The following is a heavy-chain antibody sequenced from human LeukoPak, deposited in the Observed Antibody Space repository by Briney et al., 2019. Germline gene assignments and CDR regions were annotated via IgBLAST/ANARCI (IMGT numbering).Heavy chain of an antibody. CDR3: ARDGDYYDSTGLSGFDI. Sequence: PGGSLRLSCAASGFTFSNFAMNWVRQAPGKGLEWVSGISGSGGSIFYADSVKGRFTISRDNSKNTLNLQMNSLRAEDTAVYYCARDGDYYDSTGLSGFDIWGQGTMVTVSS. J-gene: IGHJ3*02. V-gene: IGHV3-23*01. CDR1: GFTFSNFA. CDR2: ISGSGGSI. D-gene: IGHD3-22*01.